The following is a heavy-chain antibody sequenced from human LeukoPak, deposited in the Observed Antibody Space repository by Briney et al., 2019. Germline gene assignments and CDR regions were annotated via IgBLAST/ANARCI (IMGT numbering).Heavy chain of an antibody. CDR2: ISTGSRHI. J-gene: IGHJ4*02. D-gene: IGHD5-24*01. CDR1: GLTFSNYI. V-gene: IGHV3-21*01. CDR3: ARDLSGDGYNKFDY. Sequence: PGGSLRLSCAASGLTFSNYIMNWVRQAPGKGLELVSSISTGSRHIYYAASVKGRFTISRDDAKNSLYLQMNSLRAEDTAVYYCARDLSGDGYNKFDYWGQGTLVTVSP.